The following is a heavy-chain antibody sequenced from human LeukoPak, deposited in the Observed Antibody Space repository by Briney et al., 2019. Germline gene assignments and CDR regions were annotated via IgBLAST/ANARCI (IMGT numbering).Heavy chain of an antibody. Sequence: GGSLRLSCAASRFTFSTYTMNWVRQAPGKGLQWVSSISDSGGATFYADSLRGRFTISRDNAKNPLYLQMNSLTAEDAAVYYCVRGDRRDYWGQGTLVTVSS. CDR2: ISDSGGAT. CDR3: VRGDRRDY. D-gene: IGHD2-21*01. CDR1: RFTFSTYT. V-gene: IGHV3-21*01. J-gene: IGHJ4*02.